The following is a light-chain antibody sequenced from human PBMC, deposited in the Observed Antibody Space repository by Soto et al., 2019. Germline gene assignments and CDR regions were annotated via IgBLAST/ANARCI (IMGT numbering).Light chain of an antibody. V-gene: IGKV1-39*01. CDR2: AAS. J-gene: IGKJ4*01. Sequence: DIQMTQSPSSLSASVGDRVTITCRASQSITTYLNWYRQKPGKAPKLLIYAASSLQSGVPSRFSGSGSETEFTLSISSLQPEDVATYYCQQFDDLPLTFGGGTKVDI. CDR1: QSITTY. CDR3: QQFDDLPLT.